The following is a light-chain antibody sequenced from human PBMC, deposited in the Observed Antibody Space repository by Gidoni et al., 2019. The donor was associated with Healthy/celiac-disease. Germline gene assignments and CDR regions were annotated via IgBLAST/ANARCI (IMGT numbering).Light chain of an antibody. J-gene: IGKJ1*01. CDR2: GAS. CDR3: QQYGSSPRT. V-gene: IGKV3-20*01. Sequence: IVLTQSPGTLSLSPGERATLSCRASQSVSSSYLAWYQQKPGQAPRLLIYGASSRATGIPDRCSGSGSGTDFTLTISRLEPEDFAVYYCQQYGSSPRTFXXXTKVEIK. CDR1: QSVSSSY.